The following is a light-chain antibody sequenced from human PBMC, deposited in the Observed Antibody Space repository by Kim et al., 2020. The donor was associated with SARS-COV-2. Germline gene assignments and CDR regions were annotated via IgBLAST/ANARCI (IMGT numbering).Light chain of an antibody. V-gene: IGKV3-11*01. CDR3: QQRKHWPPLT. Sequence: SPGERATLSGRASQSVDNYLAWYQQRPGQAPRLRIYDVSNRVTGIPPRFSGSGSGTDFTLTISSLEPEDFAIYYCQQRKHWPPLTFGGGTKVDIK. CDR2: DVS. J-gene: IGKJ4*01. CDR1: QSVDNY.